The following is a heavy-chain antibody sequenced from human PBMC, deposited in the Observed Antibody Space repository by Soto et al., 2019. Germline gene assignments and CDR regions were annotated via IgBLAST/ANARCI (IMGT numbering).Heavy chain of an antibody. CDR3: ARAFAMVNIINLFFDY. V-gene: IGHV1-46*01. D-gene: IGHD5-18*01. CDR1: GYTLTSYY. J-gene: IGHJ4*02. CDR2: INPSGGST. Sequence: ASVKVSCKASGYTLTSYYMHWVRQAPGQGLEWMGIINPSGGSTSYAQKFQGRVTMTRDTSTSTVYMELSSLRSEDTAVYYCARAFAMVNIINLFFDYWGQGTLVTVSS.